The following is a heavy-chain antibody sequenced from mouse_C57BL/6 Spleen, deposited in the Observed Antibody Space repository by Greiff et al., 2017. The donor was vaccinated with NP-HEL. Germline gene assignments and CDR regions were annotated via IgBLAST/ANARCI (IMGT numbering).Heavy chain of an antibody. V-gene: IGHV1-82*01. CDR2: IYPGDGDT. Sequence: QVQLQQSGPELVKPGASVKISCKASGYAFSSSWMNWVKQRPGKGLEWIGRIYPGDGDTNYNGKFKGKATLTADKSSRTAYMQLSSLTSEDSAVYFCASYDGYYDYFDYWGQGTTLTVSS. J-gene: IGHJ2*01. CDR1: GYAFSSSW. CDR3: ASYDGYYDYFDY. D-gene: IGHD2-3*01.